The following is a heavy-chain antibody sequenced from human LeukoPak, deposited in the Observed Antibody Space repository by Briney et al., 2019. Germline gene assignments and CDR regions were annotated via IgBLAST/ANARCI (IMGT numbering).Heavy chain of an antibody. V-gene: IGHV1-18*01. CDR2: ISAYNGNT. CDR3: TRVGLGAAAGNWFDP. J-gene: IGHJ5*02. D-gene: IGHD6-13*01. CDR1: DYTFTSYG. Sequence: ASVKVSGKASDYTFTSYGISWVRQAPGQGLGWMGWISAYNGNTNYAQKLQGRVTMTTDTSTSTAYMELRSLRSDDTAVYYCTRVGLGAAAGNWFDPWGQGTLVTVSS.